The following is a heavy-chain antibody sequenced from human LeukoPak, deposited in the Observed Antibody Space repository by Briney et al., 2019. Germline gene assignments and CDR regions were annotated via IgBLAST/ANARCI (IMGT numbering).Heavy chain of an antibody. Sequence: SETLSLTCTVSGGSISSSSYYWGWIHQPPGKGLEWIGSIYYSGSTYYNPSLKSRVTISVDTTKNQFSLKLSSVTAADTAVYCCARVSAAARRMSTFLYYFDYWGQGTLVTVSS. J-gene: IGHJ4*02. CDR3: ARVSAAARRMSTFLYYFDY. D-gene: IGHD6-13*01. CDR1: GGSISSSSYY. V-gene: IGHV4-39*07. CDR2: IYYSGST.